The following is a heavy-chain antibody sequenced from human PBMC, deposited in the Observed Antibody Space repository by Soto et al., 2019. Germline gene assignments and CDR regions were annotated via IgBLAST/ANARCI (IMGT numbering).Heavy chain of an antibody. CDR3: ARDPSNGNSHVSYRDF. Sequence: EVQLVASGGGLVQPGGSLRLSCAASGFTFSNFAMNWVRRAPGKGPEWVSYLSGSSRAINYADSVKGRFIVSRDNAKNSLFLQMNSLRDEDTAVYYCARDPSNGNSHVSYRDFWGQGTLVTVSS. V-gene: IGHV3-48*02. D-gene: IGHD5-12*01. CDR1: GFTFSNFA. CDR2: LSGSSRAI. J-gene: IGHJ4*02.